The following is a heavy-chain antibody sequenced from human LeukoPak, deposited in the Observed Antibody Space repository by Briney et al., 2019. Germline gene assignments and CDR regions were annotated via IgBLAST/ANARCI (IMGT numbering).Heavy chain of an antibody. CDR1: GGSISSYY. CDR3: ARANYFHPRSSTSRRAYMDV. D-gene: IGHD2-2*01. J-gene: IGHJ6*03. V-gene: IGHV4-4*07. Sequence: SETLSLTCTVSGGSISSYYWSWIRQPAGKGLEWIGRIYTSGSTNYNPSLKSRVTMSVDTSKNQFSLKLSSVTAADTAVYYCARANYFHPRSSTSRRAYMDVWGKGTTVTVSS. CDR2: IYTSGST.